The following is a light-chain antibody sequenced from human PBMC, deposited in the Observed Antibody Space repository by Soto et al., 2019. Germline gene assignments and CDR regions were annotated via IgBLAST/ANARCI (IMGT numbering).Light chain of an antibody. V-gene: IGLV7-46*01. J-gene: IGLJ2*01. CDR3: AAWDDSLSGVV. CDR2: DTT. CDR1: TGAVTSGHY. Sequence: QAVVTQEPSLTVSPGGTVTLTCDSTTGAVTSGHYPYWFQRKPGQAPRPLIYDTTNKHSWTPARFSGSLLGGKAALTLSGAQPEDEADYYCAAWDDSLSGVVFGGGTKLTVL.